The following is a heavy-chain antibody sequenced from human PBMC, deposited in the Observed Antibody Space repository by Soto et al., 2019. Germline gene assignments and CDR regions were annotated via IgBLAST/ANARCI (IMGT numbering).Heavy chain of an antibody. J-gene: IGHJ3*02. Sequence: GASVKVSCKASGYTFTGYYMHWVRQAPGQGLEWMGWINPNSGGTNYAQKFQGWVTMTRDTSISTAYMELSRLRSDDTAVYYCARSEDDILTGDAFDIWGQGTMVTVS. V-gene: IGHV1-2*04. CDR1: GYTFTGYY. D-gene: IGHD3-9*01. CDR3: ARSEDDILTGDAFDI. CDR2: INPNSGGT.